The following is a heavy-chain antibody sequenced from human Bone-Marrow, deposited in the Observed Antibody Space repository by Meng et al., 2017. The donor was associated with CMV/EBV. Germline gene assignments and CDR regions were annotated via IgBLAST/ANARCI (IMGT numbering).Heavy chain of an antibody. J-gene: IGHJ3*02. Sequence: GESLKISCAASGFTFSSYSMNWVRQAPGKGLEWVSSISTSSSYIYYADSVKGRFTISRDNAKNSLYLQMNSLRAEDTAVYYRARGRGSLLGIWGQGTMVTVSS. D-gene: IGHD3-16*01. CDR1: GFTFSSYS. V-gene: IGHV3-21*01. CDR2: ISTSSSYI. CDR3: ARGRGSLLGI.